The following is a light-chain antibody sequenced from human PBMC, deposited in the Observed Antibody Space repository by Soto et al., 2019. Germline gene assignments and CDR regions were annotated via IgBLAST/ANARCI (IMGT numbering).Light chain of an antibody. V-gene: IGLV2-14*03. Sequence: QSVLTQPASVSGSPGHSITISCTGTTXDXANSKRVSRYQQKQAKATQIIIYDATSRNSGVSNRFSGSKSGRTASLTIYALQAEDEADYYCRSYTSVTTPLYVFGAGTKVTVL. CDR3: RSYTSVTTPLYV. CDR1: TXDXANSKR. J-gene: IGLJ1*01. CDR2: DAT.